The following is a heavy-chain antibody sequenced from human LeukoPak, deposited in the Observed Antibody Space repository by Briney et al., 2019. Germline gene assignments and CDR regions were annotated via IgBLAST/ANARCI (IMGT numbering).Heavy chain of an antibody. Sequence: SETLSLTCTVSGGSISSGDYYWSWIRQPPGKGLEWIGSISYSGSTYYNPSLKSRVSISVDTSKNQISLKLSSVTAADTAVYYCARLGSYYHWGQGTLVTVSS. CDR3: ARLGSYYH. CDR1: GGSISSGDYY. J-gene: IGHJ5*02. CDR2: ISYSGST. V-gene: IGHV4-39*01. D-gene: IGHD1-26*01.